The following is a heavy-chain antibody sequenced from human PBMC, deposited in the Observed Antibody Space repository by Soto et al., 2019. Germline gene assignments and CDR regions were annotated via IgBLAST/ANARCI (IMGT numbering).Heavy chain of an antibody. CDR1: GFPFNTYW. D-gene: IGHD3-9*01. Sequence: QLLESGGGLVQPGGSLRLSCAASGFPFNTYWMHWVRHTPGKGLDWVSRISGDGSTTYYADSVTGRFTVSRDNAKNTLYLHMSGLRDEDTAVYFCEREYYGLLTGYYNDFWGQGTLVSVSS. CDR2: ISGDGSTT. CDR3: EREYYGLLTGYYNDF. V-gene: IGHV3-74*01. J-gene: IGHJ4*02.